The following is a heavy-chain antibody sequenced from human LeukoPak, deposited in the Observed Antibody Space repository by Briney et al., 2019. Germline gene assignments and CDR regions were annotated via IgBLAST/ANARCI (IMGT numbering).Heavy chain of an antibody. CDR1: GFTFSSYG. CDR3: AKDHYDFWSGYYFIDY. Sequence: GGSLRLSCAASGFTFSSYGMHWVRQAPGKGLEWVAFIRYDGSNKYYADSVKGRFTISRDNSKNTLYLQMNSLRAEDTAVYYCAKDHYDFWSGYYFIDYWGQGTLVTIPS. D-gene: IGHD3-3*01. J-gene: IGHJ4*02. CDR2: IRYDGSNK. V-gene: IGHV3-30*02.